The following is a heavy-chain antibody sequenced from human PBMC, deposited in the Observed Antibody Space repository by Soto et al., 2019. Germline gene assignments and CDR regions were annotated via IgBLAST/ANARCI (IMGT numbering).Heavy chain of an antibody. CDR2: IYYSGST. CDR3: ARGHPRFVLSTSLTTAYYFDP. J-gene: IGHJ5*02. V-gene: IGHV4-59*12. D-gene: IGHD1-26*01. Sequence: PSETLSLTCTVSGGSISSYYWSWIRQPPGKGLEWIGYIYYSGSTNYNPSLKSRVTISVDTSKNQISLKMSSVTAADTGVYFCARGHPRFVLSTSLTTAYYFDPWGQGTPVTVSS. CDR1: GGSISSYY.